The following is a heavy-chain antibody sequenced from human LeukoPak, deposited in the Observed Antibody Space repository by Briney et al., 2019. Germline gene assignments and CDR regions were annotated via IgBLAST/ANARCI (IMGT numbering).Heavy chain of an antibody. CDR1: GFTFSSYV. J-gene: IGHJ4*02. V-gene: IGHV3-33*01. Sequence: PGTSLRLSCAASGFTFSSYVMYWVRQAPVKGLGWVAVIWYDGNNKYYADSVKGRLTMSRDNSKNTLYLQMNSLRAEDTAVYYCARDMDYRPIGNYYYGYWGQGTLVTVSS. CDR3: ARDMDYRPIGNYYYGY. CDR2: IWYDGNNK. D-gene: IGHD1-7*01.